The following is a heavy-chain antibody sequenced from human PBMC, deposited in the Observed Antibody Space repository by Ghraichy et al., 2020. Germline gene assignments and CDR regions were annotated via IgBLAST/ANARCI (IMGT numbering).Heavy chain of an antibody. CDR2: IYYSGST. D-gene: IGHD3-9*01. CDR3: ARDFVLRYFDWLLKFSNWFDP. Sequence: GSLRLSCTVSGGSISSSSYYWGWIRQPPGKGLEWIGSIYYSGSTYYNPSLKSRVTISVDTSKNQFSLKLSSVTAADTAVYYCARDFVLRYFDWLLKFSNWFDPWGQGTLVTVSS. J-gene: IGHJ5*02. V-gene: IGHV4-39*07. CDR1: GGSISSSSYY.